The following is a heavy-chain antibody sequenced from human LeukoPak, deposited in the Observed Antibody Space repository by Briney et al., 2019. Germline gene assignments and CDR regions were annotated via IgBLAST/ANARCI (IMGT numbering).Heavy chain of an antibody. CDR1: GGTFSSYA. Sequence: ASVKVSCKASGGTFSSYAISWVRQAPGQGLEWMGRIIPVLGIANYAQKFQGRVTITADKSTSTAYMELSSLRSEDTAVYYCARGGGSYVFFDYWGQGTLVTVS. V-gene: IGHV1-69*04. J-gene: IGHJ4*02. CDR2: IIPVLGIA. CDR3: ARGGGSYVFFDY. D-gene: IGHD1-26*01.